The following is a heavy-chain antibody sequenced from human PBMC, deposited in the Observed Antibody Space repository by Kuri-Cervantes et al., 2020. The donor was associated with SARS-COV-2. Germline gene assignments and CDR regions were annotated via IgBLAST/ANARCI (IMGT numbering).Heavy chain of an antibody. D-gene: IGHD5-24*01. Sequence: GGSLRLSFAASGFSFSTNVMAWVRQAPGKGLEWVSTMSGSGASTHYADSVKGRFTISRDNSKNMLYLQMYSLRAEDTAVYYCAKTSGYNYYFAYWGQGSLVTVSS. V-gene: IGHV3-23*01. CDR1: GFSFSTNV. J-gene: IGHJ4*02. CDR2: MSGSGAST. CDR3: AKTSGYNYYFAY.